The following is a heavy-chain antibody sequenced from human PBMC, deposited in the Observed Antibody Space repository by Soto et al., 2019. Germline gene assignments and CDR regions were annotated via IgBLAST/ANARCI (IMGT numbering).Heavy chain of an antibody. Sequence: QVHLVQSGTEVKKPGSSVKVSCKASGDTFNNYAISWVRQAPGQGLQWMGGIIPIYDSPSYAHGYHNRVTITADRSTSTAHLELNGLTSEDTAVYYCAASTFLSGVSGYFHLDFWGQGTLVTVSS. D-gene: IGHD3-3*01. CDR3: AASTFLSGVSGYFHLDF. CDR1: GDTFNNYA. J-gene: IGHJ4*02. V-gene: IGHV1-69*06. CDR2: IIPIYDSP.